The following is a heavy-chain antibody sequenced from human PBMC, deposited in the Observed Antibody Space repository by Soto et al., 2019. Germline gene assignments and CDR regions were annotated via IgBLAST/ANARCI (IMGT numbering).Heavy chain of an antibody. CDR3: ARDHNGCNEAFDI. Sequence: QLQLQESGPGLVRPSQTLSLTCSVSGGSITSGGYYWGWIRQLPGKGLEWVAYVYSSGRTYYNPCSESRLFISLDTSKNQFSLILRSVTVADTAIYYCARDHNGCNEAFDIWGKGAMVTVSS. J-gene: IGHJ3*02. D-gene: IGHD5-12*01. CDR2: VYSSGRT. V-gene: IGHV4-31*03. CDR1: GGSITSGGYY.